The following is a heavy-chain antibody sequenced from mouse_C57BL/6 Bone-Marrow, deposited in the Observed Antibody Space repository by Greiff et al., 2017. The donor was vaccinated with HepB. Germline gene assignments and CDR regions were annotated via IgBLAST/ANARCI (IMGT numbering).Heavy chain of an antibody. J-gene: IGHJ3*01. CDR3: ARHNRGILTY. V-gene: IGHV5-9*01. Sequence: EVQRVESGGGLVKPGGSLKLSCAASGFTFSSYTTSWVRQTPEKRLEWVATISGGGGNTYYPDSVKGRFTISRDNAKNTLYLQMSSLRSEDTALYYCARHNRGILTYWGQGTLVTVSA. CDR2: ISGGGGNT. CDR1: GFTFSSYT. D-gene: IGHD3-1*01.